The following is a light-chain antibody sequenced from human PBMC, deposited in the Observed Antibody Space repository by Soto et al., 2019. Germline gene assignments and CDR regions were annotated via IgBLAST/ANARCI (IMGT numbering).Light chain of an antibody. V-gene: IGLV2-14*01. J-gene: IGLJ1*01. CDR1: SSDDGGYNY. Sequence: QSALTQPASVSGSPGQSITISCTGTSSDDGGYNYVSWYQQHPGKAPKLMIYEVSNRPSGVSNRFSGSKSGNTASLPISGLQAEDEADYYCSSYTSSSIDYVFGTGTKVTVL. CDR3: SSYTSSSIDYV. CDR2: EVS.